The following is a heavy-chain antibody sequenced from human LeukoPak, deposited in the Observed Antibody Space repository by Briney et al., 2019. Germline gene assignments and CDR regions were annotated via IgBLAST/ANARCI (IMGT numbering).Heavy chain of an antibody. Sequence: ASETLSLTXTVSGGSISSYYWSWIRQPAGKGLEWIGRIYTSGSTNYNPSLKSRVTMSVDTSKNQFSLKLSSVTAADTAVYYCASYTSYYDFWSGYFGYWGQGTLVTVSS. V-gene: IGHV4-4*07. CDR2: IYTSGST. J-gene: IGHJ4*02. D-gene: IGHD3-3*01. CDR3: ASYTSYYDFWSGYFGY. CDR1: GGSISSYY.